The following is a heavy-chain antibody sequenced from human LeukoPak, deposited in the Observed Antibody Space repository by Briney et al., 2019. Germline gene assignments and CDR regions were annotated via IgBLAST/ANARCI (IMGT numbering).Heavy chain of an antibody. CDR1: DYSISSGSY. D-gene: IGHD1-26*01. J-gene: IGHJ4*02. CDR3: ARRVGGLLPDRFDY. V-gene: IGHV4-38-2*01. Sequence: PSETLSLTCAVSDYSISSGSYWGWIRQPPGKGLEWIGTIYYSGRTYYNPSLKSRVTISVDTSKSQFSLNLNSVTAADTAVYYCARRVGGLLPDRFDYWGQGTLVTVSS. CDR2: IYYSGRT.